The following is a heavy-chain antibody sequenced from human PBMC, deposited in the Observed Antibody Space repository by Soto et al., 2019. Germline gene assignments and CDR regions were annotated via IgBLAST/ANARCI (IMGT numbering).Heavy chain of an antibody. CDR2: IYHSGST. D-gene: IGHD1-26*01. CDR3: ARDEEGWELLVGANWFDP. J-gene: IGHJ5*02. Sequence: SETLSLTCAVSGYSISSGYYWGWIRQPPGKGLEWIGSIYHSGSTYYNPSLKSRVTISVDTSKNQFSLKLSSVTAADTAVYYCARDEEGWELLVGANWFDPWGQGTLVTVSS. CDR1: GYSISSGYY. V-gene: IGHV4-38-2*02.